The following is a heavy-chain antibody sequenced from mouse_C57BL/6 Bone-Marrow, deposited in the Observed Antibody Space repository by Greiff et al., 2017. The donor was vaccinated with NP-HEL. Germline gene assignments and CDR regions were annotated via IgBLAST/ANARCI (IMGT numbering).Heavy chain of an antibody. V-gene: IGHV3-6*01. CDR2: ISYDGST. CDR1: GYSITSGYY. J-gene: IGHJ2*01. Sequence: VQLKESGPGLVKPSQSLSLTCSVTGYSITSGYYWNWIRQFPGNKLEWMGYISYDGSTNYNPSLKNRNSITRDTSKNQFYLKLNSVTTEDTATYYCVRQKYFDFWGQGTTRTVSS. CDR3: VRQKYFDF.